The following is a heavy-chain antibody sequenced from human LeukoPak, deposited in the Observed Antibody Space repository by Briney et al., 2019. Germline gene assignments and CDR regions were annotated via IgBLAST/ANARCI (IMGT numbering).Heavy chain of an antibody. Sequence: SETLSLTCTVSGGSISSGGYYWSWIRQPPGKGLEWIGYIYHSGSTYYNPSLKSRVTISVDRSKNQFSLKLSSVTAADTAAYYCAKELASSGWYRGWGQGTLVTVSS. D-gene: IGHD6-19*01. J-gene: IGHJ4*02. CDR3: AKELASSGWYRG. CDR1: GGSISSGGYY. V-gene: IGHV4-30-2*01. CDR2: IYHSGST.